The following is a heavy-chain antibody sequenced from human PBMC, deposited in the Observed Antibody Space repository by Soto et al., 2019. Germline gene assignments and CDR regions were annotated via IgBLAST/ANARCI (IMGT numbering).Heavy chain of an antibody. CDR2: ISYDGSNK. D-gene: IGHD3-3*01. CDR3: ARDATLTYYDFWSGYCSLFDP. V-gene: IGHV3-30-3*01. CDR1: GFTFSSYA. Sequence: QVQLVESGGGVVQPGRSLRLSCAASGFTFSSYAMHWVRQAPGKGLEWVAVISYDGSNKYYADSVKGRFTISRDNSKNTLYLQINSLRAEHTAVYYCARDATLTYYDFWSGYCSLFDPWGQGTLVTVSS. J-gene: IGHJ5*02.